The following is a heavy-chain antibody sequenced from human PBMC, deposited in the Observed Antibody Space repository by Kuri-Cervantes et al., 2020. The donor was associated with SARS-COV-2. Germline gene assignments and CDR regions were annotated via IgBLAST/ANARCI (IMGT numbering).Heavy chain of an antibody. CDR2: ISAYNGNT. J-gene: IGHJ3*02. Sequence: ASVNVSCKASGYTFTSYGISWVRQAPGQGLEWMGWISAYNGNTNYAQKLQGRVTMTEDTSTDTAYMELSSLRSEDTAVYYCATFPNGWGRAENDAFDIWGQGTMVTVSS. D-gene: IGHD7-27*01. CDR3: ATFPNGWGRAENDAFDI. CDR1: GYTFTSYG. V-gene: IGHV1-18*01.